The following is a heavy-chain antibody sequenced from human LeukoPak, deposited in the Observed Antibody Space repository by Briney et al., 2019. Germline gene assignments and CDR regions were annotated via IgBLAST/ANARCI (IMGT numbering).Heavy chain of an antibody. V-gene: IGHV3-23*01. J-gene: IGHJ4*02. CDR1: GFTFSNYA. Sequence: GGSLRLSCAASGFTFSNYAMSWVRQAPGKGLEWVSGISGSGTSTYYADSVKGRFTISRDNSKNTLYLQMNSLRAEDTAIYYCASRNYYDSSGYYYYYFDYWGQGILVTVSS. D-gene: IGHD3-22*01. CDR3: ASRNYYDSSGYYYYYFDY. CDR2: ISGSGTST.